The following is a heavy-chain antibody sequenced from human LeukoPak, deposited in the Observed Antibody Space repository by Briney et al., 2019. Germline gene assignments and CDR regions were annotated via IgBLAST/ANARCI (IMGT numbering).Heavy chain of an antibody. CDR1: GYSFTSYW. CDR2: IYPGDSDT. D-gene: IGHD3-22*01. J-gene: IGHJ4*02. Sequence: GESLKISCKGSGYSFTSYWIGWVRQMPGKGLEWMGIIYPGDSDTRYSPSFQGQVTISADKSISTAYLQWSSLKASDTAMYYCARPDPYDSSGYYSGGFDYWGQGTLVTVSS. CDR3: ARPDPYDSSGYYSGGFDY. V-gene: IGHV5-51*01.